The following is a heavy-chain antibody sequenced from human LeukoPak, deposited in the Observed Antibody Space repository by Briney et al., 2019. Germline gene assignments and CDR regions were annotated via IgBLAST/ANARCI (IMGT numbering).Heavy chain of an antibody. V-gene: IGHV3-43*01. J-gene: IGHJ5*02. CDR1: GFTFDDYT. Sequence: GGSLRLSCAASGFTFDDYTMHWVRQAPGKGLEWVSLISWDGGSTYYADSVKGRFTISRDNAKNTLYLQMNSLRAEDTAVYYCARVRSGSYNWFDPWGQGTLVTVSS. CDR2: ISWDGGST. CDR3: ARVRSGSYNWFDP. D-gene: IGHD1-26*01.